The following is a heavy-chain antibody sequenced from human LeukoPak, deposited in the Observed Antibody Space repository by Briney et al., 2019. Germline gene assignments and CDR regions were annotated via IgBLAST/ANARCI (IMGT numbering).Heavy chain of an antibody. CDR3: ARTRGYTSGWYSSYFDY. CDR2: ISSSGSTI. J-gene: IGHJ4*02. Sequence: PGGSLRLSSAASGFTFSSYEMNWVRQAPGKGLEWVSYISSSGSTIYYADSVKGRFTISRDNAKNSLYLQMNSLRAEDTAVYYCARTRGYTSGWYSSYFDYWGQGTLVTVSS. D-gene: IGHD6-19*01. V-gene: IGHV3-48*03. CDR1: GFTFSSYE.